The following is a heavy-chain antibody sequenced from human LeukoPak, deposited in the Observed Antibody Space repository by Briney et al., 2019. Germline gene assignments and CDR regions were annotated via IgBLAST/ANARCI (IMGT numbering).Heavy chain of an antibody. D-gene: IGHD5-24*01. Sequence: GGSLRLSCAASGFTFSSYEMNWVRQAPRKVLEWVSYISSSGSTIYYADSVKGRFTISRDNAKNSLYLQMNSLRAEDTAVYYCAVATIKDYFDYWGQGTLVTVSS. J-gene: IGHJ4*02. V-gene: IGHV3-48*03. CDR3: AVATIKDYFDY. CDR1: GFTFSSYE. CDR2: ISSSGSTI.